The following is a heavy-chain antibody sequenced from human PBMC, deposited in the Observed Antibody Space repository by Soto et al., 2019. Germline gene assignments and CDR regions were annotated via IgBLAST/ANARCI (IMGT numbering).Heavy chain of an antibody. CDR1: GYTFSRYG. CDR3: AKNGQPPYYYYGMDV. Sequence: QGQLVQSGPEAKKPGASVKVSCKASGYTFSRYGISWVRQAPGQGLEWMGWISGYNGDTKYAQKVQGRVTMTIDTSTYTAYMELRSLTPDDTARYYCAKNGQPPYYYYGMDVWGQGTTVTVAS. D-gene: IGHD2-8*01. V-gene: IGHV1-18*01. CDR2: ISGYNGDT. J-gene: IGHJ6*02.